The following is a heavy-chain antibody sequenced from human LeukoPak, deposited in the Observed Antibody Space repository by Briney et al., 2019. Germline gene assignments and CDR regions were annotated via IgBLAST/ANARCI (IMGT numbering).Heavy chain of an antibody. CDR3: ARDLDALVVPQFDS. J-gene: IGHJ4*02. D-gene: IGHD2-15*01. V-gene: IGHV3-30-3*01. Sequence: GRSLRLSCAASAFTFSNHAMPWVRQAPGKGLEWVAVISYDGSTQYYAGSVKGRFTISRDNSNNTLYLQMNSLRREDTAVYYCARDLDALVVPQFDSWGQGTLVTVSS. CDR1: AFTFSNHA. CDR2: ISYDGSTQ.